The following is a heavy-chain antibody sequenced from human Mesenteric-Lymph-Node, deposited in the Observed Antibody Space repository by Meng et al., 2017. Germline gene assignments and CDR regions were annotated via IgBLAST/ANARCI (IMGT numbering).Heavy chain of an antibody. V-gene: IGHV3-48*03. CDR1: GFTFSSYE. Sequence: GESLKISCAASGFTFSSYEMNWVRQAPGKGLEWVSYISSSGSTIYYADSVKGQFTISRDNAKNSLYLQMNSLRAEDTAVYYCASGTGSHYWNVLDYWGQGTLVTVSS. J-gene: IGHJ4*02. CDR2: ISSSGSTI. CDR3: ASGTGSHYWNVLDY. D-gene: IGHD1-26*01.